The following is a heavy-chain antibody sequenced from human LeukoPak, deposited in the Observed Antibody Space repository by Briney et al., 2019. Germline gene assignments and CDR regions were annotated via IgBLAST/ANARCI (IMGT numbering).Heavy chain of an antibody. CDR2: IKQDGSEK. J-gene: IGHJ4*02. D-gene: IGHD1-26*01. CDR1: GFTSNLYW. Sequence: GGSLRLSCAASGFTSNLYWMTWVRQAPGKGLEWVANIKQDGSEKYYVDSVKGRFTISRDNAKNSLSLQMNSLRAEDTAIYYCARDKIVGATNFDYWGQGTLVTVSS. V-gene: IGHV3-7*03. CDR3: ARDKIVGATNFDY.